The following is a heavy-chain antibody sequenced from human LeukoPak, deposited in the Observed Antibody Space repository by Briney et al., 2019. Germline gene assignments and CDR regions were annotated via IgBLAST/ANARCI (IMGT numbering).Heavy chain of an antibody. CDR1: GGSFSGYY. CDR2: IYYTGNT. J-gene: IGHJ4*02. D-gene: IGHD3-22*01. CDR3: ARLRRYYDSSGYYTNIDY. V-gene: IGHV4-59*08. Sequence: SETLSLTCAVYGGSFSGYYWSWIRQPPGKGLEWIGYIYYTGNTNYNPSLKSRVTISVDTSKNQFSLNLSSVTAADTAVYYCARLRRYYDSSGYYTNIDYWGQGTLVTVSS.